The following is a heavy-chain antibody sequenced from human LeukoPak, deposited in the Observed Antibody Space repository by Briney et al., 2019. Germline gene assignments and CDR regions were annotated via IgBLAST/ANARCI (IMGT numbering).Heavy chain of an antibody. CDR3: TRHNVDRPY. D-gene: IGHD3-22*01. CDR2: IRSKANSYAT. J-gene: IGHJ4*02. Sequence: PGGSLRLSCAASGFTFSSSAMHWVRQASGKGLEWVGRIRSKANSYATAYAASVKGRFTISRDDSKNTAYLQMNSLKTEDTAVYYCTRHNVDRPYWGQGTLVTVSS. V-gene: IGHV3-73*01. CDR1: GFTFSSSA.